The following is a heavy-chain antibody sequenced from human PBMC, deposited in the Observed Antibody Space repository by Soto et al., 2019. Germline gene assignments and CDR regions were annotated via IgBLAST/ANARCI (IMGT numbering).Heavy chain of an antibody. J-gene: IGHJ4*02. V-gene: IGHV1-8*01. CDR3: ARGVSAGVDY. CDR1: GYSFTSLD. CDR2: MVPIIGTA. D-gene: IGHD1-26*01. Sequence: ASVKVSCKASGYSFTSLDINWVRQTAGQGLEWMGWMVPIIGTAGYAQKFQGRVTMTRDTSISTAYMELTTLTSDDTAFYYCARGVSAGVDYWGQGTMVTVSS.